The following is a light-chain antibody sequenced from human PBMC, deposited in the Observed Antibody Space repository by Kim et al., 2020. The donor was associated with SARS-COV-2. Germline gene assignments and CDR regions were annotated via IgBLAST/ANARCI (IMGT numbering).Light chain of an antibody. CDR1: QSLMHSNGKNY. J-gene: IGKJ1*01. V-gene: IGKV2-28*01. CDR2: LGS. Sequence: DIAMTQSPLSLPVTPGEPASISCRSSQSLMHSNGKNYLEWYVQKPGQSPQLLIYLGSNRASGVPDRFSGSGSGTDFTLKISRVETEDVGVYYCMQSLQTRTFGQGTKVDIK. CDR3: MQSLQTRT.